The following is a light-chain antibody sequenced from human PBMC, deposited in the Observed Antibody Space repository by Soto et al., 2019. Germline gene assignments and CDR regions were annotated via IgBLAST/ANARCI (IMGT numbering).Light chain of an antibody. V-gene: IGLV2-11*01. CDR3: CSYAGTYTLWV. CDR1: SSDVGGYNY. Sequence: QSALTQPRSVSGSPGQSVTISCTGTSSDVGGYNYVSWYQQHPGKAPKLIIYDVSKRPSGVPDRFSGSKSGNTASLTISGLQAEDGADYYCCSYAGTYTLWVFGGGTKLTVL. J-gene: IGLJ3*02. CDR2: DVS.